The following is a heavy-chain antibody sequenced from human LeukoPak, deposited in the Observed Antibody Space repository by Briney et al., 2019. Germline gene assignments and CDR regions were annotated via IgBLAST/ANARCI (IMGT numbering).Heavy chain of an antibody. Sequence: PGGSLRLSCAASGFTLGSYAMTWVRQAPGKGLEWIGEIYHSGSTNYNPSLKSRVTISVDKSKKQFSLKLSSVTAADTAVYYCVTNSIGYCSGGNCYQVSDSWGQGSLVTVSS. J-gene: IGHJ4*02. CDR1: GFTLGSYA. D-gene: IGHD2-15*01. V-gene: IGHV4-4*02. CDR2: IYHSGST. CDR3: VTNSIGYCSGGNCYQVSDS.